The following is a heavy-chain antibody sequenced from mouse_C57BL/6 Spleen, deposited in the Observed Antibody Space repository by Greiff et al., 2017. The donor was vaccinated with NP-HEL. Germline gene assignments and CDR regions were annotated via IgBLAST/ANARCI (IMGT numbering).Heavy chain of an antibody. V-gene: IGHV1-55*01. J-gene: IGHJ2*01. Sequence: QVQLQQPGAELVKPGASVKMSCKASGYTFTSYWITWVKQRPGQGLEWIGDIYPGSGSTNYNEKFKSKATLPVDTSSSTAYMQLSSLTSEDSAVYYCARSDYYGSSHFDYWGQGTTLTVSS. D-gene: IGHD1-1*01. CDR1: GYTFTSYW. CDR2: IYPGSGST. CDR3: ARSDYYGSSHFDY.